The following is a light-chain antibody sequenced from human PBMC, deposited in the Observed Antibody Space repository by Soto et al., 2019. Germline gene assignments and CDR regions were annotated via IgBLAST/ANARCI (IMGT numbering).Light chain of an antibody. CDR1: QSVSNNY. J-gene: IGKJ1*01. CDR3: QQYGSSGT. CDR2: GAS. Sequence: ERVLTQSPGTLSLSPGERATLSCRASQSVSNNYLAWYQQKPGQAPRLLIYGASNRATGIPDRFSGSGSGTDFTPTISSLEPQDFAVYYCQQYGSSGTFGQGTKVDI. V-gene: IGKV3-20*01.